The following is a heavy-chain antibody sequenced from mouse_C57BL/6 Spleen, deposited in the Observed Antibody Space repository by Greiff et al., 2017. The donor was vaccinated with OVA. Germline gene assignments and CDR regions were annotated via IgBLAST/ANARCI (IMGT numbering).Heavy chain of an antibody. CDR1: GYTFTDYY. CDR3: ARLYYDNYYAMGY. D-gene: IGHD2-4*01. CDR2: INPYNGGT. Sequence: EVQLQQSGPVLVKPGASVKMSCKASGYTFTDYYMNWVKQSHGKSLEWIGVINPYNGGTSYNQKFKGKATLTVDKSSSTAYMELNSLTSEDSAVYYCARLYYDNYYAMGYWGQGTSVTVSS. V-gene: IGHV1-19*01. J-gene: IGHJ4*01.